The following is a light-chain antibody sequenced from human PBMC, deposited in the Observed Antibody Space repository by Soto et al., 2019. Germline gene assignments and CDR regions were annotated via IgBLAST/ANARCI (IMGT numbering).Light chain of an antibody. Sequence: QSALTQPPSASGSPGQSVTISCTGTSSDVGGYKYVSWYQQHPGKAPKLLIYEVSKRPSGVPDRFSGSKSGNTASLTVSGLQAADEADYYCSSYAGSSNWVFGGGTKVTVL. CDR3: SSYAGSSNWV. V-gene: IGLV2-8*01. CDR2: EVS. J-gene: IGLJ3*02. CDR1: SSDVGGYKY.